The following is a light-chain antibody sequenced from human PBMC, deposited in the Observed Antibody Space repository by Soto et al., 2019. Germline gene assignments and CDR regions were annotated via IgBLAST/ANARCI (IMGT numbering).Light chain of an antibody. CDR3: QQRSNWPPWLT. CDR1: QSVSSY. Sequence: EIVLTQSPATLSLSPGERATLSCRASQSVSSYLAWYQQKPGQAPSLLIYDASNRATGIPARFSGSWSGTDFTLTISSLEPEDFAVYYCQQRSNWPPWLTFGGGTKVEIK. CDR2: DAS. J-gene: IGKJ4*01. V-gene: IGKV3-11*01.